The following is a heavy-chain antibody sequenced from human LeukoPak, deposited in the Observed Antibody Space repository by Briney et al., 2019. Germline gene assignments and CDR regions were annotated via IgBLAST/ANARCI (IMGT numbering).Heavy chain of an antibody. D-gene: IGHD3-10*01. CDR3: ARGGPIDGPSGGDTFDY. CDR1: GFTFSSYA. CDR2: ISYDGSNK. V-gene: IGHV3-30-3*01. J-gene: IGHJ4*02. Sequence: GGSLRLSCAASGFTFSSYAFHWVRQAPGKGLEWVAVISYDGSNKFYADSVKGRFTISRDNSNNTLFLQMNSLRAEDTAVYYCARGGPIDGPSGGDTFDYWGQGTLVTVSS.